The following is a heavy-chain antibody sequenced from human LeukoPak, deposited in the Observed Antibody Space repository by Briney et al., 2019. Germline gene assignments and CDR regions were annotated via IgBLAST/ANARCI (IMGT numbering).Heavy chain of an antibody. J-gene: IGHJ3*02. D-gene: IGHD3-10*01. CDR3: ARGRGFGELLAFDI. CDR2: INHSGST. Sequence: SETLSLTCAVYGGPFSGYYWSWIRQPPGKGLEWIGEINHSGSTNYNPSLKSRVTISVDTSKNQFSLKLSSVTAADTAVYYCARGRGFGELLAFDIWGQGTMVTVSS. V-gene: IGHV4-34*01. CDR1: GGPFSGYY.